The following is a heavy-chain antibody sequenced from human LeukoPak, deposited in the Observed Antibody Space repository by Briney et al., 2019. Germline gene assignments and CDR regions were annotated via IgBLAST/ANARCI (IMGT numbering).Heavy chain of an antibody. CDR2: ISSSSSYI. CDR1: GFTFSSYS. J-gene: IGHJ6*03. V-gene: IGHV3-21*01. CDR3: ARYDSSGYYHYYYYYYMDV. D-gene: IGHD3-22*01. Sequence: GGSLRLSCAASGFTFSSYSMNWVRQAPGKGLEWVSSISSSSSYIYYADSVKGRFTISRDNAKNSLYLQMNSLRAEDTAVYYCARYDSSGYYHYYYYYYMDVWGKGTTVTISS.